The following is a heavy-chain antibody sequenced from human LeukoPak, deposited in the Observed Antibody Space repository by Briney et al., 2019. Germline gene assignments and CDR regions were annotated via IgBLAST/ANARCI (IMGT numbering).Heavy chain of an antibody. D-gene: IGHD5-18*01. Sequence: SGGSLRLSCAASGFTFSNYWMDWVRQAPGKGLVWVSHIHPDGKNTAYADSVKGRFTISRDNARNTLFLQMNSLRTEDAAVYYCATYVDTVRYDAFDVWGQGTMVTVSS. CDR2: IHPDGKNT. V-gene: IGHV3-74*01. CDR1: GFTFSNYW. J-gene: IGHJ3*01. CDR3: ATYVDTVRYDAFDV.